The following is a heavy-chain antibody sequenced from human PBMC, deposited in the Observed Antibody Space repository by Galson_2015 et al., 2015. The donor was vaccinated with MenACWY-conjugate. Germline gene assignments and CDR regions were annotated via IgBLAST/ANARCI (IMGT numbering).Heavy chain of an antibody. CDR1: GFTFSSYW. J-gene: IGHJ4*02. CDR2: VSSDGSGT. D-gene: IGHD1-26*01. CDR3: ARLGGNYRTTSHFDY. Sequence: SLRLSCAASGFTFSSYWMHWVRQAPGKGLVWVSRVSSDGSGTGYADSVKGRFTISRDNAKNMLFLQMNSLRAEDTAVYYCARLGGNYRTTSHFDYWGQGTLVTVSS. V-gene: IGHV3-74*01.